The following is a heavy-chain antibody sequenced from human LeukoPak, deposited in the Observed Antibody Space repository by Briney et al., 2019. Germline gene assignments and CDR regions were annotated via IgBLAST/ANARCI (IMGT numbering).Heavy chain of an antibody. CDR3: ATYYYDSSVSRDY. D-gene: IGHD3-22*01. CDR1: GGSFSGYY. J-gene: IGHJ4*02. CDR2: INHSGST. Sequence: SETLSLTCAVYGGSFSGYYWSWIRQPPGKGLEWIGEINHSGSTNYNPSLKSRVTISVDTSKNQFSLKLSSVTAADTAVYYCATYYYDSSVSRDYWGQGTLVTVSS. V-gene: IGHV4-34*01.